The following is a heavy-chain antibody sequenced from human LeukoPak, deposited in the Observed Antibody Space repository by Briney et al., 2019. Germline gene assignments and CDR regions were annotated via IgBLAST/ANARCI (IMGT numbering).Heavy chain of an antibody. J-gene: IGHJ5*02. Sequence: GGSLRLSCAASGFTFNDYYTSWIRQAPGKGLEWLSYINIGGTNAHYADSVKGRFTISRDNAKKSLYLEMNNLRAEDTAVYYCATDGAGFDTWGQGVLVTVSS. CDR3: ATDGAGFDT. CDR1: GFTFNDYY. V-gene: IGHV3-11*01. CDR2: INIGGTNA.